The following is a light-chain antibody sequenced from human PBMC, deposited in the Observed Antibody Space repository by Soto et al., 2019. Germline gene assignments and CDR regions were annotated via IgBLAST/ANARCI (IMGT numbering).Light chain of an antibody. Sequence: QSVLTQPPSASGTPGQRVTISCSGSSSNIGSNYVYWFQQLPGTAPKLLIYRNNQRPSGVPDRFSGSKSGTSASLAISGLRSEDEADYYCAAWEDSLSAGVFCGGTKLTV. J-gene: IGLJ3*02. CDR2: RNN. CDR3: AAWEDSLSAGV. CDR1: SSNIGSNY. V-gene: IGLV1-47*01.